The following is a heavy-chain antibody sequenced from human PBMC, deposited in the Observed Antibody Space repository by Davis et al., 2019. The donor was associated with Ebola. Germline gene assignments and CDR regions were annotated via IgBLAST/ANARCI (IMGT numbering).Heavy chain of an antibody. CDR3: ARLSLGYGSSTSCYLDY. D-gene: IGHD2-2*01. CDR1: GYSFTSYW. V-gene: IGHV5-10-1*01. J-gene: IGHJ4*02. CDR2: IDPSDSYT. Sequence: GGSLRLSCKGSGYSFTSYWISWVRQMPGKGLEWMGRIDPSDSYTNYSPSFQGHVTISADKSISTAYLQWSSLKASDTAMYYCARLSLGYGSSTSCYLDYWGQGTLVTVSS.